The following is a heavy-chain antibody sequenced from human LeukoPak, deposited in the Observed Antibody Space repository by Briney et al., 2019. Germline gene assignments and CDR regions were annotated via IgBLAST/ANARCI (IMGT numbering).Heavy chain of an antibody. CDR2: INPSGGDT. CDR3: ATSLGVVVVTAFDY. Sequence: ASVKVSCKASGYVLSSYNMHWVRQAPGQGLEWLGIINPSGGDTKYAQKFQGRVTMTEDTSTDTAYMELSSLRSEDTAVYYCATSLGVVVVTAFDYWGQGTLVTVSS. CDR1: GYVLSSYN. V-gene: IGHV1-46*01. J-gene: IGHJ4*02. D-gene: IGHD2-21*02.